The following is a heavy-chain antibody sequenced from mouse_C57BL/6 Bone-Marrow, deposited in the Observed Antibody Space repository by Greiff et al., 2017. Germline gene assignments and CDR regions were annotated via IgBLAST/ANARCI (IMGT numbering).Heavy chain of an antibody. CDR1: GYTFTSYW. CDR2: IHPNSGRT. D-gene: IGHD3-2*02. V-gene: IGHV1-64*01. Sequence: QVQLKQPGAELVKPGASVKLSCKASGYTFTSYWMHWVKQRPGQGLEWIGMIHPNSGRTTYTEKFKSKATLTVDKSSSTAYMQLSSLTSEDSAVYYCARGSSGYAWFAYWGQGTLVTVSA. J-gene: IGHJ3*01. CDR3: ARGSSGYAWFAY.